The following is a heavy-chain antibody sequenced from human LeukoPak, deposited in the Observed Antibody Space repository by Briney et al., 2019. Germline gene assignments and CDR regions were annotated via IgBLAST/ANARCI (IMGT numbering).Heavy chain of an antibody. CDR2: ISGSGGTT. J-gene: IGHJ4*01. D-gene: IGHD5-18*01. Sequence: GGSLRLSCAASGFTFSSYDMSWVRQAPGKGLEWVSAISGSGGTTYYADSVKGRFTISRDNSKNTLYLQMNSLRAEDTAVYYYAKDSFNEYSYVLFDYWGHRILVTVSS. CDR1: GFTFSSYD. CDR3: AKDSFNEYSYVLFDY. V-gene: IGHV3-23*01.